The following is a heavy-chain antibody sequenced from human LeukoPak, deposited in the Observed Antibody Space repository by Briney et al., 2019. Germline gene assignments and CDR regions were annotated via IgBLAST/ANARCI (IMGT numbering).Heavy chain of an antibody. J-gene: IGHJ6*02. V-gene: IGHV4-59*01. CDR1: GGSISSYY. Sequence: PSETLSLTCTVSGGSISSYYWSWVRQPPGKGLEWVGYIYYSGSTNYNPSLKSRVTISVDKSKNQFSLKLSSVTAADTAVYYCARDLWDGDKHYYYYYGMDVWGQGTTVTVSS. CDR3: ARDLWDGDKHYYYYYGMDV. CDR2: IYYSGST. D-gene: IGHD4-17*01.